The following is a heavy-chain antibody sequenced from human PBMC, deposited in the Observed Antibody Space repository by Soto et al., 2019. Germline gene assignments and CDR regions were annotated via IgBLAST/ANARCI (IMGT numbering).Heavy chain of an antibody. V-gene: IGHV4-30-2*01. J-gene: IGHJ4*02. CDR3: ARVRREYDNSGPVDY. CDR1: GGSISSGDFS. D-gene: IGHD3-22*01. CDR2: IYYGGST. Sequence: QLQLQESGSGLVKPSQTLSLTCAVSGGSISSGDFSWNWIRQPPGKGLEYIGYIYYGGSTYYNPSLQSRVTMYVDRSRNQFSLKLNSVTAADTAVYYCARVRREYDNSGPVDYWGQGTLVTVSS.